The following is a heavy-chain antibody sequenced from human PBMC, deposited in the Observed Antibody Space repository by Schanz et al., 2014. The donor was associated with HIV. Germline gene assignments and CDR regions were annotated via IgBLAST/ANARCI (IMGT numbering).Heavy chain of an antibody. J-gene: IGHJ4*02. Sequence: QVQLVESGGGVVQPGRSLRLSCAASGFTFSSYGMHWVRQAPGKGLEWVAVIWHDGSSKYYADSVKGRFTISRDNSKNTLYLQMNSLRAEDTAVYYYARGGLRWHPEGLDYWGQGTLVTVSS. CDR3: ARGGLRWHPEGLDY. CDR2: IWHDGSSK. V-gene: IGHV3-33*01. D-gene: IGHD4-17*01. CDR1: GFTFSSYG.